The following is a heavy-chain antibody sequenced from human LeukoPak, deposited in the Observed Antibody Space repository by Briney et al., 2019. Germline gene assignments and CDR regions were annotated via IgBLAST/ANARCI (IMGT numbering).Heavy chain of an antibody. CDR2: IYHSGST. J-gene: IGHJ4*02. CDR1: GGSISSSNW. V-gene: IGHV4-4*02. Sequence: SETLSLTCAVSGGSISSSNWWSWVRQPPGKGLEWIGEIYHSGSTNYNPSLKSRVTISVDTSKNQFSLKLSSVTAADTAVYYCARGDNTPIMITFGGVIVMGGHFDYWGQGTLVTVSS. D-gene: IGHD3-16*02. CDR3: ARGDNTPIMITFGGVIVMGGHFDY.